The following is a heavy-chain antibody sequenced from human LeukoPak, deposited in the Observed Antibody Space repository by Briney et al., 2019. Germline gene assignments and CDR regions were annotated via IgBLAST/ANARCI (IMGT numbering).Heavy chain of an antibody. J-gene: IGHJ4*02. CDR1: GYTFTGYY. CDR3: ARDERYCSSTSCYYFDY. CDR2: INPNSGGT. V-gene: IGHV1-2*02. D-gene: IGHD2-2*01. Sequence: ASVKVSCKASGYTFTGYYMHWVRQAPGQGLEWMGWINPNSGGTNYAQKFQGRVTMTRDTSISTAYMELSRLRSDDTAVYYCARDERYCSSTSCYYFDYWGQGTLVTVSS.